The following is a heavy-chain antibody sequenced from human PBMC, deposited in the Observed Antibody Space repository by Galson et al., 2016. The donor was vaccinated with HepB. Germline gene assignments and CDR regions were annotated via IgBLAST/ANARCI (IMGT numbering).Heavy chain of an antibody. Sequence: SLRLSCAASGFTFSCYGMHWVRQAPGRGLGWVAGIWNDGSNTYYADSVKGRFTISRDNSKNTLYLQMNSLRAEDTAVYYCARDSSGYYVGCWFDPWGQGTLVTVSS. J-gene: IGHJ5*02. CDR3: ARDSSGYYVGCWFDP. CDR2: IWNDGSNT. D-gene: IGHD3-22*01. CDR1: GFTFSCYG. V-gene: IGHV3-33*01.